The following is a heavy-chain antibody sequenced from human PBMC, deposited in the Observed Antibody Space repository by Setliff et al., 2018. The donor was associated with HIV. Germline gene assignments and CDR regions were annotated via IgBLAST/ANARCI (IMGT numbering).Heavy chain of an antibody. CDR1: GGFISTGGYS. J-gene: IGHJ4*02. V-gene: IGHV4-30-2*01. D-gene: IGHD6-13*01. CDR3: ARKGSSSRSQEYYYDF. CDR2: IYHSGNT. Sequence: SETLSLTCTVSGGFISTGGYSWSWIRQPPGKGLEWIGYIYHSGNTYYNPSLKSRVSISADRSKNHFSLRLSSVTALDTAVYYCARKGSSSRSQEYYYDFWGQGTLVTVSS.